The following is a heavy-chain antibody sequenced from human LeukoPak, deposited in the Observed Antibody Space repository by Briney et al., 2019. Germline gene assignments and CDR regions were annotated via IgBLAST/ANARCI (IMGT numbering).Heavy chain of an antibody. J-gene: IGHJ4*02. V-gene: IGHV3-30*04. CDR1: GFSFSSYP. CDR3: AKGLIPHGGAPTFGEIDY. D-gene: IGHD3-10*01. Sequence: PGRSLRLSCAASGFSFSSYPMYWVRQAPGKGLEWVAVISYDGSNKYYADSVKGRFTISRGTSKNTLYLQMNSLRTEDTAVYYCAKGLIPHGGAPTFGEIDYWGQGTLVTVSS. CDR2: ISYDGSNK.